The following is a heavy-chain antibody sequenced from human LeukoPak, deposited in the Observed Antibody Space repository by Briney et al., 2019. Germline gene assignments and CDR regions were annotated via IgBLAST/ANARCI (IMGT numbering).Heavy chain of an antibody. J-gene: IGHJ4*02. CDR2: INPNSGGR. Sequence: ALVKASCKASGYTFTGYYVHWVRQAPGQGLEWIGWINPNSGGRKYAQKFQDRVTLTRDTSISTAYIELSGLRSDDTAVYYCARDLRGKDDYWGQGTLVTVSS. CDR1: GYTFTGYY. D-gene: IGHD1-26*01. CDR3: ARDLRGKDDY. V-gene: IGHV1-2*02.